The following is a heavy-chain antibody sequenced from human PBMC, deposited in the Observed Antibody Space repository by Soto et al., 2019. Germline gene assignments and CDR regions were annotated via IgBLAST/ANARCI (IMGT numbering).Heavy chain of an antibody. Sequence: ESGPTLVNPTQTLTLTCTFSGFSLSTSTVAVGWIRQPPGKGLEWLALIYWDDDKRYSSSLRNRLTITKGTSKNQVVLTMTNMDPVDTATYYCAHRDGSLGGGTWTDYFDFWGQGALVTVSS. CDR3: AHRDGSLGGGTWTDYFDF. D-gene: IGHD3-10*01. CDR1: GFSLSTSTVA. CDR2: IYWDDDK. J-gene: IGHJ4*02. V-gene: IGHV2-5*02.